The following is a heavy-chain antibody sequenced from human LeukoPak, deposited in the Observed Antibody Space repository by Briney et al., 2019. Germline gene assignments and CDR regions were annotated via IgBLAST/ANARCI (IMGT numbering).Heavy chain of an antibody. CDR1: GFTFSSHA. J-gene: IGHJ5*02. CDR3: AKAKYDYGDPVGWFDP. Sequence: GGPLRLSCAASGFTFSSHAMSWVRQAPGKGLEWVSAILGSGSSTYYADSVKGRFTISRDNSKNTLYLQMNSLRAEDTAVYYCAKAKYDYGDPVGWFDPWGQGTLVTVSS. D-gene: IGHD4-17*01. CDR2: ILGSGSST. V-gene: IGHV3-23*01.